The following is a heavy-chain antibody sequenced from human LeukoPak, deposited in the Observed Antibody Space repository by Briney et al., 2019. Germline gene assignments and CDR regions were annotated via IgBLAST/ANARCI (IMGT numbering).Heavy chain of an antibody. J-gene: IGHJ6*02. Sequence: PSETLSLTCTVSGGSISSCYWSWIRQPPGKGLEWIGYIYYSGSTNYNPSLKSRVTVSVDTSKNQFSLKLSSVTAADTAVYYCARLLFEVRGVISPYGMDVWGQGTTVTVSS. CDR3: ARLLFEVRGVISPYGMDV. CDR1: GGSISSCY. CDR2: IYYSGST. D-gene: IGHD3-10*01. V-gene: IGHV4-59*08.